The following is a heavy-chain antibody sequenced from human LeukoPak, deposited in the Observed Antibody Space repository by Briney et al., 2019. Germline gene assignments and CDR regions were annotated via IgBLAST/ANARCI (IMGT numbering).Heavy chain of an antibody. CDR2: IYYSGST. D-gene: IGHD2-2*01. CDR3: ASFTRSYCSSTSCPPFDY. Sequence: SETLSLTCTVSGGSISSSSYYWGWIRQPPGKGLEWIGSIYYSGSTYYNPSLKSRVTISVDTSKNQFSLKLSSVTAADTAVYYCASFTRSYCSSTSCPPFDYWGQGTLVTVSS. V-gene: IGHV4-39*01. CDR1: GGSISSSSYY. J-gene: IGHJ4*02.